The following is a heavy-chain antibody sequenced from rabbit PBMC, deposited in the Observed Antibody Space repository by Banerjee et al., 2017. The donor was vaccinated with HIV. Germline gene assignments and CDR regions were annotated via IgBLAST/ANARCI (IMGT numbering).Heavy chain of an antibody. J-gene: IGHJ4*01. CDR1: GFSFSSTYW. D-gene: IGHD4-1*01. CDR3: ARDLAGVIGWNFNF. V-gene: IGHV1S45*01. CDR2: IYTGNSGIT. Sequence: QEQLVESGGGLVQPEGSLTLTCTASGFSFSSTYWLCWVRQAPGKGLEWIGCIYTGNSGITDYASWAKGRVTISKTSSTTVTLQMTSLTAADTATYFCARDLAGVIGWNFNFWGPGTLVTVS.